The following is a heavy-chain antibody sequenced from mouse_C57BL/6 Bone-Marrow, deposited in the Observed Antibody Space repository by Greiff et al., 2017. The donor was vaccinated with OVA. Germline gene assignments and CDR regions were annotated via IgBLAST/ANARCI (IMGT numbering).Heavy chain of an antibody. CDR1: GYTFTDHT. Sequence: QVQLQQSDAELVKPGASVKISCKVSGYTFTDHTIHWMKQRPEQGLAWIGYIYPRDGSTKYNDTFKGKATLTADKSSSTAYMQLNSLTSEDSAVYCCARAGLRYYFDYWGQGTTLTVSS. V-gene: IGHV1-78*01. CDR3: ARAGLRYYFDY. D-gene: IGHD3-3*01. J-gene: IGHJ2*01. CDR2: IYPRDGST.